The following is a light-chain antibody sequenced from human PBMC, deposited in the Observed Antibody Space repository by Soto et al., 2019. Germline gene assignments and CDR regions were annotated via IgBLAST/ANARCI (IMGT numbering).Light chain of an antibody. CDR1: QGISSF. CDR3: EQVNSYPLT. J-gene: IGKJ4*01. CDR2: AAS. V-gene: IGKV1-9*01. Sequence: DIQLTQSPSFLSAAVGDRVTITCRASQGISSFLAWYQQKPGKAPKLLIYAASTLQSGVPSRFSGGGSGTEFTLTISSLQPEDFATYYCEQVNSYPLTFGGGTEVDIK.